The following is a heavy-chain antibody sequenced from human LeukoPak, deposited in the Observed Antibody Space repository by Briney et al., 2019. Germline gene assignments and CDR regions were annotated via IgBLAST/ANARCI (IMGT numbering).Heavy chain of an antibody. CDR3: ARGSEMVGATNPAEYFQH. D-gene: IGHD1-26*01. Sequence: ASVKVSCKASGGTFSSYAISWVRQAPGQGLEWMGGIIPIFGTANYAQKFQGRVTITTDESTSTAYMELSSLRSEGTAVYYCARGSEMVGATNPAEYFQHWGQGTLVTVSS. V-gene: IGHV1-69*05. CDR2: IIPIFGTA. CDR1: GGTFSSYA. J-gene: IGHJ1*01.